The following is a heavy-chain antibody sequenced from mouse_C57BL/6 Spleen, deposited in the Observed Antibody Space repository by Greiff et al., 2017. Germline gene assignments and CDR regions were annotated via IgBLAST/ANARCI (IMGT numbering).Heavy chain of an antibody. D-gene: IGHD2-3*01. CDR1: GYSITSGYY. V-gene: IGHV3-6*01. Sequence: EVKVEESGPGLVKPSQSLSLTCSVTGYSITSGYYWNWIRQFPGNKLEWMGYISYDGSNNYNPSLKNRISITRDTSKNQFFLKLNSVTTEDTATYYCAREDGGDYWGQGTTLTVSS. J-gene: IGHJ2*01. CDR3: AREDGGDY. CDR2: ISYDGSN.